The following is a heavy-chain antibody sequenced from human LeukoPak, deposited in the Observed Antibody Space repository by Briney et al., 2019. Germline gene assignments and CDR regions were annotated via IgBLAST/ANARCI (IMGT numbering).Heavy chain of an antibody. J-gene: IGHJ4*02. Sequence: ASVKVSCKASGYTFTGYYMHWVRQAPGQGLEWMGWINPNSGGTNYAQKFQGRVPMTRDTSISTAYMELSRLRSDDTAVYYCARDRFTMVRGVVYWGQGTLVTVSS. CDR3: ARDRFTMVRGVVY. V-gene: IGHV1-2*02. CDR1: GYTFTGYY. D-gene: IGHD3-10*01. CDR2: INPNSGGT.